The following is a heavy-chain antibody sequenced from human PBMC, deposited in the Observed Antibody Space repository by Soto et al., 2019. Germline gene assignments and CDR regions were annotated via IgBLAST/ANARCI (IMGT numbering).Heavy chain of an antibody. CDR3: ARLVDTAMVSP. CDR1: GYTFTCYY. V-gene: IGHV1-18*04. Sequence: ASVKVSCKASGYTFTCYYMHWVRQAPGQGLEWMGWISAYNGNTNYAQKLQGRVTMTTDTSTSTAYMELRSLRSDDTAVYYCARLVDTAMVSPWGQGTLVTVS. CDR2: ISAYNGNT. J-gene: IGHJ5*02. D-gene: IGHD5-18*01.